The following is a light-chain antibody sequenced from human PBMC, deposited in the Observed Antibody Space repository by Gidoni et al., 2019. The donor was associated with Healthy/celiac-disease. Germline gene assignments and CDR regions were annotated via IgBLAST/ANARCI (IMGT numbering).Light chain of an antibody. V-gene: IGKV1-5*03. J-gene: IGKJ3*01. CDR2: KAS. CDR1: QSISSW. CDR3: QQYKSYPYIT. Sequence: IQMTQSPSTLSASVGARVTITCRASQSISSWLAWYQQKPGKAPKLLIYKASSLESGVPSRFSGSGSGTEFTLTISSLQPDDFATYYCQQYKSYPYITFGHGTKVEIK.